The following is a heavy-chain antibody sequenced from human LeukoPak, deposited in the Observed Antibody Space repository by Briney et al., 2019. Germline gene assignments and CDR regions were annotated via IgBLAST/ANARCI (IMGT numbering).Heavy chain of an antibody. D-gene: IGHD3-22*01. CDR3: SAHETLIVVRPFDY. CDR1: GFTFSSYS. V-gene: IGHV3-21*01. CDR2: ISSSSSYI. J-gene: IGHJ4*02. Sequence: PGGSLRLSCAASGFTFSSYSMNWVRQAPGKGLEWVSSISSSSSYIYYADSVKGRFTISRDNAKNTLYLQMNSLRAEDAAVYYCSAHETLIVVRPFDYWGQGTVVTVSS.